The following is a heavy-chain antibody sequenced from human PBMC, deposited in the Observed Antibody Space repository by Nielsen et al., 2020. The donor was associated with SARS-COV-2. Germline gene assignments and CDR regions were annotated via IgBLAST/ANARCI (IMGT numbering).Heavy chain of an antibody. V-gene: IGHV1-2*04. J-gene: IGHJ6*02. D-gene: IGHD6-13*01. CDR3: ARGGIAAAYYYYGVDV. Sequence: ASMKVSCKASGYTFTGYYMHWVRQAPGQGLEWMGWINPNSGGTNYAQKFQGWVTMTRDTSISTAYMELSRLRSDDTAVYYCARGGIAAAYYYYGVDVWGQGTTVTVSS. CDR1: GYTFTGYY. CDR2: INPNSGGT.